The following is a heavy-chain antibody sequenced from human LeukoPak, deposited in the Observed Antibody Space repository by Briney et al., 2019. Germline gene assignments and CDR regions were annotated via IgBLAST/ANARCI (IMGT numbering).Heavy chain of an antibody. CDR3: AKGVIAVVPAARGFEY. V-gene: IGHV3-23*01. CDR2: ISGGGSTI. D-gene: IGHD2-2*01. Sequence: GGSLRLSCAASGFTFSTYAMSWVRHAPGRGLEWVSVISGGGSTIYYADSVKGRFTISRDNSKKTLYLQMNGLRAEDTAVYFCAKGVIAVVPAARGFEYWGQGIRVTVSS. CDR1: GFTFSTYA. J-gene: IGHJ4*02.